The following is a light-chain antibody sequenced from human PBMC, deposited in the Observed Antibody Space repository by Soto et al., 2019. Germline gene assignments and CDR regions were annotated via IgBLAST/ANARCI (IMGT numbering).Light chain of an antibody. V-gene: IGLV2-14*03. CDR2: EVF. Sequence: QSVLTQPASVSGSPGQSITISCTGTSSDVGGYNYVSWYQQHPGKVPKLVIYEVFRRPSGISDRFSGSKSGNTASLTISGLQAEDEADYYCCSYTSTSTFLFGGGTKVTVL. J-gene: IGLJ2*01. CDR3: CSYTSTSTFL. CDR1: SSDVGGYNY.